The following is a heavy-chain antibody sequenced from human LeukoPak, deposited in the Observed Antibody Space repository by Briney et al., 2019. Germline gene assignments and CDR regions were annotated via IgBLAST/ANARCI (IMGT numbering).Heavy chain of an antibody. CDR3: AKHGFGVFEGY. CDR2: ISGSGGST. J-gene: IGHJ4*02. Sequence: GGSLRLSCAASGFTFSSYAMSWVRQAPGKGLQWVSGISGSGGSTYYADSVKGRFTISRDNSKNTLYPQMNSLRAEDTAVYYCAKHGFGVFEGYWGQGTLVTVSS. D-gene: IGHD3-10*01. V-gene: IGHV3-23*01. CDR1: GFTFSSYA.